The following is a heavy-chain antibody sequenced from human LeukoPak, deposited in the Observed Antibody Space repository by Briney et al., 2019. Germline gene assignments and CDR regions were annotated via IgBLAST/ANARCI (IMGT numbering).Heavy chain of an antibody. CDR2: IYYSGST. CDR3: AREVGYYYGSGSRYFDY. V-gene: IGHV4-59*01. D-gene: IGHD3-10*01. J-gene: IGHJ4*02. Sequence: SETLSLTCTVSGGSLSSYYWNWIRQPPGKGLEWIGYIYYSGSTNYNPSLKSRDTISIDTSKSQFSLKLSSVTAADTAVYYCAREVGYYYGSGSRYFDYWGQGTLVTVSS. CDR1: GGSLSSYY.